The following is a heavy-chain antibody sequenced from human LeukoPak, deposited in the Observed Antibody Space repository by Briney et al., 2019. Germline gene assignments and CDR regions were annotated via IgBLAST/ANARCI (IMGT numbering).Heavy chain of an antibody. CDR2: TQYDGSNK. D-gene: IGHD3-10*01. V-gene: IGHV3-30*02. J-gene: IGHJ4*02. CDR3: AKAGALVRGVTAIFDY. CDR1: GFTLSSYG. Sequence: GGSLRLSCAASGFTLSSYGMHWVRQAPGKGLEWVAFTQYDGSNKYYADSVKGRFTISRDNSQNTLFLHMTSLRADDTAVYFCAKAGALVRGVTAIFDYWGQGTLVTVSP.